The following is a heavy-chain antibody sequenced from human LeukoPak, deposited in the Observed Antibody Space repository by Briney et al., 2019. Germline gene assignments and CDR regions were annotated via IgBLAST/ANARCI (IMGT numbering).Heavy chain of an antibody. Sequence: GSSVKVSCKASGGTFSSYAISWVRQAPGQGLEWMGGIIPIFGTANYAQKFQGRVTITADTSTSTAYMELRSLRSDDTAVYYCVRDWRSRINYLDYWGQGTLVTVSS. CDR2: IIPIFGTA. D-gene: IGHD3-3*01. CDR3: VRDWRSRINYLDY. CDR1: GGTFSSYA. J-gene: IGHJ4*02. V-gene: IGHV1-69*06.